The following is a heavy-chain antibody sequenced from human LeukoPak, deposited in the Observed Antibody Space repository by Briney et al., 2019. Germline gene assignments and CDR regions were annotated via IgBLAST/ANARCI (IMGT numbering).Heavy chain of an antibody. D-gene: IGHD4-17*01. CDR1: GFTFSDYY. CDR3: ARENTVTSRFDN. J-gene: IGHJ4*02. Sequence: GGSLRLSCAASGFTFSDYYMSWIRQAPGKGLEWVSYISSGGSTIYYADSVKGRFTISRDNAKNSLYLQMNSLRAEDTAVYYCARENTVTSRFDNWGQGTQVTVSS. CDR2: ISSGGSTI. V-gene: IGHV3-11*04.